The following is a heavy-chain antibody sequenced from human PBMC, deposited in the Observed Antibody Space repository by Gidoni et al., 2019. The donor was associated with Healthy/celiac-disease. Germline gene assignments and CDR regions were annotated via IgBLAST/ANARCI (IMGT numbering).Heavy chain of an antibody. D-gene: IGHD3-10*01. J-gene: IGHJ6*02. CDR3: ARDRRLIHMVRGGIILYGRDV. CDR1: GYTFTRYY. V-gene: IGHV1-46*01. CDR2: RNPRGGST. Sequence: QVQLVQSGAEVNKPGASVTVSCQASGYTFTRYYLHWRLQAPGQGLEWMGIRNPRGGSTSYAQKCQGRVTMTRDTSTSTVYRELSSLRSEDTAGYYCARDRRLIHMVRGGIILYGRDVWGQGTTVTVSS.